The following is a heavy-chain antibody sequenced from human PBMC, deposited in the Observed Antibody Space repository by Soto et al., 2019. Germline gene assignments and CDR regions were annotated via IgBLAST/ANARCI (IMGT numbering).Heavy chain of an antibody. D-gene: IGHD2-21*02. J-gene: IGHJ5*02. CDR3: ARVTAPRSIVRWFDP. CDR1: GYTFTSYG. CDR2: ISAYNGNT. V-gene: IGHV1-18*01. Sequence: QVQLVQSGAEVKKPGASVKVSCTASGYTFTSYGISWVRQAPGQGLEWMGWISAYNGNTNYAQKLQGRVTMTTDTSTSTAYMELRSLRSDDTAVYSCARVTAPRSIVRWFDPWGQGTLVTVSS.